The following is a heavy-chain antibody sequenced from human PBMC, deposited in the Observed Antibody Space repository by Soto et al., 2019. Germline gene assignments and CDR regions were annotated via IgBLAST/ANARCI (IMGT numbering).Heavy chain of an antibody. V-gene: IGHV4-59*01. CDR2: IYYSGST. J-gene: IGHJ5*02. CDR1: GGSISSYY. D-gene: IGHD3-3*01. Sequence: SETLSLTCTVSGGSISSYYWSWIRQPPGKGLEWIGYIYYSGSTNYNPSLKSRVTISVDTSKNQFSLKLSSVTAADTAVYYCARNVRSGYGYNWFDPWGQGTLVTVSS. CDR3: ARNVRSGYGYNWFDP.